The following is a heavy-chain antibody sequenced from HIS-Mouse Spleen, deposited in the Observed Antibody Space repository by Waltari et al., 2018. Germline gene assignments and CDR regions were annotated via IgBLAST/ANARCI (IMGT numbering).Heavy chain of an antibody. J-gene: IGHJ4*02. CDR2: IYYSGST. V-gene: IGHV4-39*07. CDR1: GGPLSTSSYY. CDR3: ARSSGSGATHY. D-gene: IGHD1-26*01. Sequence: QLQLQESGPGLVKPSETLSLTCTVSGGPLSTSSYYWVWIRQPPGKGLEWIGSIYYSGSTYYNPSLKSRVTISVDTSKNQFSLKLSSVTAADTAVYYCARSSGSGATHYWGQGTLVTVSS.